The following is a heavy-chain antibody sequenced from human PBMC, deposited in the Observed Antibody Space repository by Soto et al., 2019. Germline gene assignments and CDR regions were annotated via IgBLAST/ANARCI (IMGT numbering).Heavy chain of an antibody. Sequence: EVQLVESGGGLVQPGGSPRLSCAASGFTFSSYSMNWVRQAPGKGLEWVSYISSSSSTIYYADSVKGRFTISRDNAKNSLYLQMNSLRAEDTAVYYCARDGLVSYYYYYYMDVWGKGTTVTVSS. V-gene: IGHV3-48*01. CDR3: ARDGLVSYYYYYYMDV. CDR2: ISSSSSTI. CDR1: GFTFSSYS. J-gene: IGHJ6*03.